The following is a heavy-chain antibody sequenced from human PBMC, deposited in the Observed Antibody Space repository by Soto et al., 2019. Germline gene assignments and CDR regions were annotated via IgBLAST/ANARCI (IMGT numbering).Heavy chain of an antibody. D-gene: IGHD3-10*01. V-gene: IGHV2-5*02. CDR1: GFSLSTSGVG. J-gene: IGHJ4*02. Sequence: QITLKESGPTLVKPTQTLTLTCTFSGFSLSTSGVGVGWIRQPPGKALEWLALIYWDDDKRYSPSLKSRLTITQDTSKNQLVLTLTNMDPVDTATYYCAHSAPMVRGVIILHWGQGTLVTVSS. CDR2: IYWDDDK. CDR3: AHSAPMVRGVIILH.